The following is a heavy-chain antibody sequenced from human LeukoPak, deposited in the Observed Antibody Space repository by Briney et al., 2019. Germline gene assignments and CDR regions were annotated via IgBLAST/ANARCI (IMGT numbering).Heavy chain of an antibody. J-gene: IGHJ4*02. V-gene: IGHV3-23*01. D-gene: IGHD2-15*01. CDR1: GFICNNYD. CDR2: ISGSGGST. Sequence: GGSLRLSCVDSGFICNNYDMSWVRQAPGKELEWVSAISGSGGSTYYADSVKGRFTISRDNSKNTLYLQMNSLRVEDTAIYYCAKVTVTMAATGDYWGQGTLVTVSS. CDR3: AKVTVTMAATGDY.